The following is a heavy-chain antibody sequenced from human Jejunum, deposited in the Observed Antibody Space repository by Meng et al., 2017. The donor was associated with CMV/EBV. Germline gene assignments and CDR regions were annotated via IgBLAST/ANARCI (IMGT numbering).Heavy chain of an antibody. CDR2: IYTSGST. V-gene: IGHV4-4*07. Sequence: QVQLQESGPGLVKPSETLSLTCTVSGGSVNNYYWNWIRQSAGKGLEWIGRIYTSGSTNYNPSLQSRVTMSVDTSKNQFSLKLTSVTAADTAVYYCARGYSSDWYDYWGQGALVTVSS. CDR1: GGSVNNYY. D-gene: IGHD6-19*01. J-gene: IGHJ4*02. CDR3: ARGYSSDWYDY.